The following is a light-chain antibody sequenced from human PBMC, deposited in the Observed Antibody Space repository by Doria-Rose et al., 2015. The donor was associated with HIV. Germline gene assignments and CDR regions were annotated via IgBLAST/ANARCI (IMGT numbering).Light chain of an antibody. CDR3: LQYGTSWT. CDR2: DGS. J-gene: IGKJ1*01. CDR1: QSFRSTC. V-gene: IGKV3-20*01. Sequence: TQSPGTLSLSPGERATLSCRASQSFRSTCLAWYQQKPGQAPSLLIYDGSTRATGITDTFSASGSGTDFTLTTNRLEPEDFAPYYCLQYGTSWTFGQGTKVEI.